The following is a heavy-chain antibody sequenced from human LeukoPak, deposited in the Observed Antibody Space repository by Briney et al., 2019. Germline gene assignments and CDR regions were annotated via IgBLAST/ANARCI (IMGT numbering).Heavy chain of an antibody. CDR1: GFTFSSYS. Sequence: GGSLRLSCAASGFTFSSYSMNWVRQAPGKGLEWVSSISSSSSYIYYADSVKGRFTISRDNAKNSLYLQMNSLRAEDTAVYYCARAHSDYVYFDYWGQGTLVTVSS. D-gene: IGHD3-16*01. J-gene: IGHJ4*02. CDR3: ARAHSDYVYFDY. V-gene: IGHV3-21*01. CDR2: ISSSSSYI.